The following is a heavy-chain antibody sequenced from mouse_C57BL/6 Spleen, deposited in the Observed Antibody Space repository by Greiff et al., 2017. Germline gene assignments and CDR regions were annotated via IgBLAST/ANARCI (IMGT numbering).Heavy chain of an antibody. CDR1: GYSITSGYY. D-gene: IGHD2-2*01. J-gene: IGHJ2*01. CDR2: ISYDGSN. Sequence: EVQLQQSGPGLVKPSQSLSLTCSVTGYSITSGYYWNWIRQFPGNKLEWMGYISYDGSNNYNPSLKNRISITRDTSKNQFFLKLNSVTTEDTATYYCARDPIYYGYDGNYFDYWGQGTTLTVSS. V-gene: IGHV3-6*01. CDR3: ARDPIYYGYDGNYFDY.